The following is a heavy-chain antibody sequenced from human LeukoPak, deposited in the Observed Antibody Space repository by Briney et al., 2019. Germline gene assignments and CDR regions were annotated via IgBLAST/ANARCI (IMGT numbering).Heavy chain of an antibody. CDR3: ATLAPWYYDFWSGYYSLDY. J-gene: IGHJ4*02. Sequence: GGSLRLSCAASGFTFSSYGMHWVRQAPGKGLEWVAVISYDGSNKYYADSVKGRFTISRDNSKNTLYLQMNSLRAEDTAVYYCATLAPWYYDFWSGYYSLDYWGQGTLVTVSS. V-gene: IGHV3-30*03. D-gene: IGHD3-3*01. CDR1: GFTFSSYG. CDR2: ISYDGSNK.